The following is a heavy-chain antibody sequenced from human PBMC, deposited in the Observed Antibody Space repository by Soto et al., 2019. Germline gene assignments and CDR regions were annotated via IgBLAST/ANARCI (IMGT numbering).Heavy chain of an antibody. CDR3: ARARSSGTYTRY. V-gene: IGHV1-18*01. J-gene: IGHJ4*02. Sequence: ASVKVSCKASGYTFTSYGISWVRQAPGQGLEWMGWISAYNGNTNYAQKLQDRVTMTTDTSTGTAYMELRSLRSDDTAVYYCARARSSGTYTRYWGQGTLVTVSS. CDR1: GYTFTSYG. CDR2: ISAYNGNT. D-gene: IGHD1-26*01.